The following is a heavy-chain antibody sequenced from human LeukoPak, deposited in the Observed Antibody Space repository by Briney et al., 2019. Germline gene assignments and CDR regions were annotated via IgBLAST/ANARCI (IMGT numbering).Heavy chain of an antibody. Sequence: SETLSLTCTVSGGSISSGSYFWGWIRQPPGKGLEWIGSIYHSGSTYYNPSLKSRLTMSVDTSKNQFSLKLSSVTAADTAVYYCVVMPPYWGQGTLVTVSS. D-gene: IGHD2-21*01. J-gene: IGHJ4*02. CDR2: IYHSGST. V-gene: IGHV4-39*07. CDR3: VVMPPY. CDR1: GGSISSGSYF.